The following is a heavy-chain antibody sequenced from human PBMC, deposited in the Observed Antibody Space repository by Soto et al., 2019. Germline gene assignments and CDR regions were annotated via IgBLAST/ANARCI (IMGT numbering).Heavy chain of an antibody. V-gene: IGHV1-18*01. J-gene: IGHJ4*02. Sequence: QVHLVQSGAEVKKPGASVKVSCKASGDTFTSYGITWVRQAPGQGLERMGWISAHNGNTDYALKLLGRVIVTRDTSTSTAYMELRSLRSDDTAVYYCARGRYGDYWGQGALVTVSS. D-gene: IGHD1-1*01. CDR1: GDTFTSYG. CDR3: ARGRYGDY. CDR2: ISAHNGNT.